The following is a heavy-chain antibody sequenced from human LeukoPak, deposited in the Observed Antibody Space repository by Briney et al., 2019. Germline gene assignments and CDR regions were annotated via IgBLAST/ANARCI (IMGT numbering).Heavy chain of an antibody. CDR1: GLTFSSYD. V-gene: IGHV3-13*01. J-gene: IGHJ4*02. CDR3: ARDMDSSGSFDY. CDR2: IGTAGDT. D-gene: IGHD3-22*01. Sequence: GRSLRLSCAASGLTFSSYDMHWVRQATGKGLEWVSAIGTAGDTYYPGSVKGRFTISRENAKNSLYLQMNSLRAEDTAVYYCARDMDSSGSFDYWGQGTLVTVSS.